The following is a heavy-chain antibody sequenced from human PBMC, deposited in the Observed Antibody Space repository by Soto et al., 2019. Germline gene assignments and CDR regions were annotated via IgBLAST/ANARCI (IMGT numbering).Heavy chain of an antibody. Sequence: QVQLQESGPGLVKPSGTLSLTCAISSGSITSSNWWSWVRQPPGRGLEWIGEVYHGGSTNYHPSLQSRVTISVDKSKNQSSLQLSAVTDADTAVYFCASHLTMAGTRGFDYWGQGTLVTVSS. CDR1: SGSITSSNW. CDR2: VYHGGST. V-gene: IGHV4-4*02. D-gene: IGHD6-19*01. CDR3: ASHLTMAGTRGFDY. J-gene: IGHJ4*02.